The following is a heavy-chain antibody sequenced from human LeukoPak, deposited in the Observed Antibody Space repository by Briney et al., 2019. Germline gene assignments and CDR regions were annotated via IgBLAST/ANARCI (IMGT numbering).Heavy chain of an antibody. J-gene: IGHJ5*02. CDR1: GFTFSSSA. CDR3: AKGGIAVAGTINNWFDP. Sequence: GGSLRLSCAASGFTFSSSAMSWVRQAPGKGLEWVAVISYDGSNKYYADSVKGRFTISRDNSKNTLYLQMNSLRAEDTAVYYCAKGGIAVAGTINNWFDPWGQGTLVTVSS. V-gene: IGHV3-30*18. D-gene: IGHD6-19*01. CDR2: ISYDGSNK.